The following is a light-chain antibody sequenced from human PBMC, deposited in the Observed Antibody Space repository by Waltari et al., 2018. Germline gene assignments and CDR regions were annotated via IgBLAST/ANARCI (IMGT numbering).Light chain of an antibody. CDR2: GAS. V-gene: IGKV3-20*01. CDR1: QSVSRSR. J-gene: IGKJ2*01. Sequence: FLTQAPDTLSLSPGERATLSCRASQSVSRSRLAWYQHKPGQSPRLLMYGASTRATGIPDRFSGSGSGTDFSLSISRVEPEDFAVYYCQQYSSSVMYTFGQGTKLEIK. CDR3: QQYSSSVMYT.